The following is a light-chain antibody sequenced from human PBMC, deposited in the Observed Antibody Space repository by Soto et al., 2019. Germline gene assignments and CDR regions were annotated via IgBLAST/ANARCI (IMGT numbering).Light chain of an antibody. CDR3: QQSRV. V-gene: IGKV1-5*03. Sequence: DIQMTQSPSTLAASVGDRVTITCRASQSISSWLAWYQQKPGKAPKLLIYKTSSLKSGVPSRFSGSGSGTEFTLTINSLQADDFATYYCQQSRVFGPGTKVDIK. CDR2: KTS. CDR1: QSISSW. J-gene: IGKJ3*01.